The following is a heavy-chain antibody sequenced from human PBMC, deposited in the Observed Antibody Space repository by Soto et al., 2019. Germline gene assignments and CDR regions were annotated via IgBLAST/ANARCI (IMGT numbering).Heavy chain of an antibody. CDR3: ARSLITMIVVVPDAFDI. D-gene: IGHD3-22*01. CDR2: ISAYNGNT. Sequence: ASVKVSCKASGYTFTSYGISWVRQAPGQGLEWMGWISAYNGNTNYAQKLQGRVTMTTDTSTSTAYTELRSLRSDDTAVYYCARSLITMIVVVPDAFDIWGQGTMVTVSS. CDR1: GYTFTSYG. V-gene: IGHV1-18*01. J-gene: IGHJ3*02.